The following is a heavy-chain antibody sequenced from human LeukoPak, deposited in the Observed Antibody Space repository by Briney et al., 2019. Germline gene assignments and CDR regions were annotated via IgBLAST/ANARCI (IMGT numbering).Heavy chain of an antibody. CDR1: GGSISSGSYY. CDR3: ARDRRGSSWYNAFDI. CDR2: IYTSGST. D-gene: IGHD6-13*01. V-gene: IGHV4-61*02. Sequence: SETLSLTCTVSGGSISSGSYYWSWIRQPAGKGLEWIGRIYTSGSTNYNPSLKSRVTISVDTSKNQFSLKLSSVTAADTAVYYCARDRRGSSWYNAFDIWGQGTMVTVSS. J-gene: IGHJ3*02.